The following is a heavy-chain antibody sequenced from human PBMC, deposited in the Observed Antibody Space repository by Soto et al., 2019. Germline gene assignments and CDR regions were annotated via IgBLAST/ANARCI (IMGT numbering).Heavy chain of an antibody. J-gene: IGHJ4*02. CDR3: VKDRFVNY. CDR1: GLSFNDYA. V-gene: IGHV3-64D*06. D-gene: IGHD3-3*01. CDR2: ISSNGVST. Sequence: LSCSTSGLSFNDYALHWVRQAAGKGLKYVSSISSNGVSTYYADSLKGRFTISRDNSKNTLYLQTNSLRVEDTAVYYCVKDRFVNYWGQGALVTVSS.